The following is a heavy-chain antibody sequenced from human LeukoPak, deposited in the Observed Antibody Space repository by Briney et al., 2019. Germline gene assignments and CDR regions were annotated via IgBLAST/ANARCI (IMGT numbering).Heavy chain of an antibody. J-gene: IGHJ4*02. CDR3: AKDGGLVGATTLDY. V-gene: IGHV3-23*01. Sequence: GGSLRLSCAASGFTFSSYAMSWVRQAPGKGLEWVSAISGSGGSTYYADSVKGRFTISRDNSKNTLYLQMNSLRAEDTAVYYCAKDGGLVGATTLDYWGQGTLVTVSS. CDR2: ISGSGGST. CDR1: GFTFSSYA. D-gene: IGHD1-26*01.